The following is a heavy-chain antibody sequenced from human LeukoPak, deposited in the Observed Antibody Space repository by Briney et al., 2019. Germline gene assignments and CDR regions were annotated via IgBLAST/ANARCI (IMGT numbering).Heavy chain of an antibody. CDR1: GYSFTTNC. V-gene: IGHV5-51*01. CDR2: IYSGDSET. CDR3: VRSRGYSYGYSYYFDY. D-gene: IGHD5-18*01. J-gene: IGHJ4*02. Sequence: GESLQISCYGSGYSFTTNCNVWVRQMPGKGREWMGIIYSGDSETRYSPSFQGQVTISADKSISTAYVQWSSLKASDTAVYYCVRSRGYSYGYSYYFDYWGQGTLVTVSS.